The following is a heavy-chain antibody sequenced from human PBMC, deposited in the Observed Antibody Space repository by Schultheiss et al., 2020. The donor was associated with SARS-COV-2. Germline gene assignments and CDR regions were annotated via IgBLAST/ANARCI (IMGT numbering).Heavy chain of an antibody. CDR1: GFTFSSYA. J-gene: IGHJ4*02. CDR3: ALPRYCSSTSCAPFDY. D-gene: IGHD2-2*01. Sequence: GGSLRLSCAASGFTFSSYAMSWVRQAPGKGLEWVSYISSSGSTIYYADSVKGRFTISRDNAKNSLYLQMNSLRAEDTAVYYCALPRYCSSTSCAPFDYWGQGTLVTVSS. V-gene: IGHV3-48*04. CDR2: ISSSGSTI.